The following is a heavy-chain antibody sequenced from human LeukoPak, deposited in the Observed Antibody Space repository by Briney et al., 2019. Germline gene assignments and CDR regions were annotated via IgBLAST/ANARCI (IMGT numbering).Heavy chain of an antibody. V-gene: IGHV1-46*01. CDR1: GYTFTSYY. CDR3: ARDHDLDY. Sequence: ASVKVTCKASGYTFTSYYMHWTRQAPGQGLEWKGIINTSGGSTSYAQKFQGRVTMTRDMSTSTVYMELSSLRSEDTAVYYCARDHDLDYWGQGTLVSVSS. J-gene: IGHJ4*02. CDR2: INTSGGST.